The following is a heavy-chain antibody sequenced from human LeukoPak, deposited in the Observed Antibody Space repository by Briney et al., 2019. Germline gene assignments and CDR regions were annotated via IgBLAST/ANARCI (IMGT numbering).Heavy chain of an antibody. J-gene: IGHJ4*02. CDR3: ARSRVYYDYVWGSYRYYTSFDY. D-gene: IGHD3-16*02. Sequence: KSGGSLRLSCAASGFTFSSYSMNWVRQAPGKGLEWVSSISSSSSYIYYADSVKGRFTISRDNAKNSLYLQMNSLRAEDTAVYYCARSRVYYDYVWGSYRYYTSFDYWGQGTLVTVSS. CDR1: GFTFSSYS. V-gene: IGHV3-21*01. CDR2: ISSSSSYI.